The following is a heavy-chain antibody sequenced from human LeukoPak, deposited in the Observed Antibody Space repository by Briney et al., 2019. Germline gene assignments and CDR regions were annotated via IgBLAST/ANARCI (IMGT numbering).Heavy chain of an antibody. J-gene: IGHJ5*02. D-gene: IGHD3-22*01. CDR2: IYYSGST. CDR3: ARGSSRDTMIVVAPNWFDP. V-gene: IGHV4-31*03. CDR1: GGSISSGGYY. Sequence: SQTLSLTCTVSGGSISSGGYYWSWIRQHPGKGLEWIGYIYYSGSTYYNPSLKSRVTISVDTSKNQFSLKLSSVTAADTAVYYCARGSSRDTMIVVAPNWFDPWGQGTLVTVSS.